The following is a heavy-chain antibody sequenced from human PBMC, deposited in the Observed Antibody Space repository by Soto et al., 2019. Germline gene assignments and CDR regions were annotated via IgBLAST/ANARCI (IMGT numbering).Heavy chain of an antibody. J-gene: IGHJ6*03. CDR2: INPSGGST. V-gene: IGHV1-46*03. CDR3: ARANPPGYYYYYYYMDV. CDR1: GYTFTSYY. Sequence: GASVKVSCAASGYTFTSYYMHWVRQAPGQGLEWMGIINPSGGSTSYAQKFQGRVTMTRDTSTSTVYMELSSLRSEDTAVYYCARANPPGYYYYYYYMDVWGKGTTVTVSS. D-gene: IGHD5-18*01.